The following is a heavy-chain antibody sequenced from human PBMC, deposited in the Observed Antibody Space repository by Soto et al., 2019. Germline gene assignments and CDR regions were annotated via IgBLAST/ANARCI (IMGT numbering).Heavy chain of an antibody. V-gene: IGHV1-3*01. CDR3: ARGYCSSTSCPTSGFGMDV. CDR2: INAGNGNT. CDR1: GYTFTSYA. Sequence: ASVKVSCKASGYTFTSYAMHWVRQAPGQRLEWMGWINAGNGNTKYSQKFQGRVTITRDTSASTAYMELSSLRSEDTAVYYCARGYCSSTSCPTSGFGMDVWGQGTTVTVSS. J-gene: IGHJ6*02. D-gene: IGHD2-2*01.